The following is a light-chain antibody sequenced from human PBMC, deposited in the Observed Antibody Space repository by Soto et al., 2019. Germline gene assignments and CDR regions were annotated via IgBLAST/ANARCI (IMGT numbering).Light chain of an antibody. CDR3: QQYGSSPLT. CDR2: GAS. V-gene: IGKV3-20*01. J-gene: IGKJ4*01. CDR1: QSVSNNY. Sequence: EIVLTQSPGTLSLSPGERATLSCRASQSVSNNYLAWYQQKPGQAPRLLIYGASSRATGIPDRFSGSGSGTDFILTISRLEPEDFAVYYCQQYGSSPLTFGGGTKVDIK.